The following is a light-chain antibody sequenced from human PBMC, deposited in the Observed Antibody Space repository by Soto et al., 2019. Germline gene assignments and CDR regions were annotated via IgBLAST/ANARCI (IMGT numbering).Light chain of an antibody. V-gene: IGLV8-61*01. Sequence: QAVVTQEPSFSVSPGGTVTLTCGLSSGSVSTSYYPSWYQQTPGQAPRTLIYSTNTRSSGVPDRFSGSILGNKAALTITGAQADDESDYYCVLYMGSGPWVVFGGGTKVTVL. CDR2: STN. CDR1: SGSVSTSYY. J-gene: IGLJ2*01. CDR3: VLYMGSGPWVV.